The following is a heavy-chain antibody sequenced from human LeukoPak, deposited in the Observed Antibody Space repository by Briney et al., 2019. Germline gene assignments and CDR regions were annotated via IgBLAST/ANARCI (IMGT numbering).Heavy chain of an antibody. CDR2: LNHRGST. J-gene: IGHJ4*02. D-gene: IGHD2-8*01. Sequence: SEALSDTCAGYGGSFSGYYWSWIRQPAGEGLEWIGELNHRGSTNYNQSLMSRFTISVDTPKNQFSLKLSSVTAADTAVYYCARMAYCTNGVCYGFDYWGQGTLVTVSS. CDR3: ARMAYCTNGVCYGFDY. CDR1: GGSFSGYY. V-gene: IGHV4-34*01.